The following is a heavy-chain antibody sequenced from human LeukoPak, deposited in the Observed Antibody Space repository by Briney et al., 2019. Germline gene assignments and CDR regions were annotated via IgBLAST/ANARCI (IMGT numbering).Heavy chain of an antibody. D-gene: IGHD2-8*01. V-gene: IGHV3-20*04. CDR2: INWNGGST. CDR1: GFTFDDYG. Sequence: GGSLRLSCAASGFTFDDYGMTWVRQAPGKGLEWVSGINWNGGSTGYADSVKGRFTISRDNAQNSLYLQMNSLRAEDTALYYCSTDPRLLIYWGHGTLVTVSS. J-gene: IGHJ4*01. CDR3: STDPRLLIY.